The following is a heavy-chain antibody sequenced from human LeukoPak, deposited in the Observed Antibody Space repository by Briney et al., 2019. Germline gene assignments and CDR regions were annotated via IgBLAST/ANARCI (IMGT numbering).Heavy chain of an antibody. CDR1: GFTFNSYA. J-gene: IGHJ4*02. CDR3: ARSNCNSCYLGVWYYFDY. Sequence: GGSLRLSCAASGFTFNSYAMSWVRQAPGKGLEWVSVMYSDSRTYYADSVKGRLTISRDNSKNTLYLEMNSLRAEDTAVYYCARSNCNSCYLGVWYYFDYWGQGALVTVSS. CDR2: MYSDSRT. D-gene: IGHD1/OR15-1a*01. V-gene: IGHV3-66*01.